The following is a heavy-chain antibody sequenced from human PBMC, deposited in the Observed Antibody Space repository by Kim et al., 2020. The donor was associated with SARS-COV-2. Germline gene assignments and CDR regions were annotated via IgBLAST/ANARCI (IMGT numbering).Heavy chain of an antibody. J-gene: IGHJ4*02. CDR3: EASDF. Sequence: SDSGVGTHYADSVKGRFTISRDNSKSTLFLQMSSLSAEDTAIYYCEASDFWGQGALVTVSS. CDR2: SDSGVGT. V-gene: IGHV3-23*01.